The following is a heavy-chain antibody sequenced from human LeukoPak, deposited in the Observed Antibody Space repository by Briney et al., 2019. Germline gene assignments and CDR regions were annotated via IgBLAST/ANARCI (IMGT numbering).Heavy chain of an antibody. CDR3: ARGIGTGRQPFDY. Sequence: GGSLRLSCAASGFTFSSYSMNWVRQAPGKGLEWVSSISSSSSYIYYADSVKGRFTISRDNAKNSLYLQMNSLRAEDTAVYYCARGIGTGRQPFDYWGQGTLVTVSS. J-gene: IGHJ4*02. CDR1: GFTFSSYS. V-gene: IGHV3-21*01. CDR2: ISSSSSYI. D-gene: IGHD1-1*01.